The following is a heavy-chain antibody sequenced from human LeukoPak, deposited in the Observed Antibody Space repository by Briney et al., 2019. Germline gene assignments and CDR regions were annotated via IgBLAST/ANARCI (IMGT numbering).Heavy chain of an antibody. Sequence: GVSLRLSCAASGFTFSSYSMNWVRQAPGKGLEWVSSFDSSGGYMFYADSVKGRFIIYRENAKVSVYVQVNSQRLEHTSVYYCVRGDRSDYWGQGTLVTAS. CDR3: VRGDRSDY. CDR1: GFTFSSYS. J-gene: IGHJ4*02. CDR2: FDSSGGYM. V-gene: IGHV3-21*06.